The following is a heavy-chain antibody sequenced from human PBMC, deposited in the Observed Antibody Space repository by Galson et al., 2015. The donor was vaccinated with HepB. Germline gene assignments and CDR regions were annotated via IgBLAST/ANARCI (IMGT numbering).Heavy chain of an antibody. Sequence: SLRLSCAASGFTFSSYGMHWVRQAPGKGLEWVAVISYDGSNKYYADSVKGQFTISRDNSKNTLYLQMNSLRAEDTAVYYCAKSRAQYYYYMDVWGKGTTVTVSS. CDR2: ISYDGSNK. CDR1: GFTFSSYG. CDR3: AKSRAQYYYYMDV. J-gene: IGHJ6*03. V-gene: IGHV3-30*18.